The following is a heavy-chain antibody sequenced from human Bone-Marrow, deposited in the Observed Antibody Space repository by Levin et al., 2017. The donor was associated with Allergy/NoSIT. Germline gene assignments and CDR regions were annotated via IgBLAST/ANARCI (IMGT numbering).Heavy chain of an antibody. CDR3: ARGYYGSGSPPPLDYGMDI. D-gene: IGHD3-10*01. CDR1: GYTFTSYA. J-gene: IGHJ6*02. Sequence: ASVKVSCKASGYTFTSYAMHWVRQAPGQRLEWMGWINAGNGNTKYSQKFQGRVTITRDTSASTAYMELSSLRSEDTAVYYCARGYYGSGSPPPLDYGMDIWGQGTTVTVSS. CDR2: INAGNGNT. V-gene: IGHV1-3*01.